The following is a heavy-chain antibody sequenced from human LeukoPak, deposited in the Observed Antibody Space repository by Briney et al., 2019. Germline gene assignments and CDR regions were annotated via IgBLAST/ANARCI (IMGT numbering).Heavy chain of an antibody. CDR3: ARDRGERGSSWSLPAHGFDI. CDR2: INPNSGGT. J-gene: IGHJ3*02. V-gene: IGHV1-2*06. CDR1: GYTFTGYY. Sequence: ASVKVSCKASGYTFTGYYMHWVRQAPGQGLEWMGRINPNSGGTNYAQKFQGRVTMTRDTSISTAYMELSRLRSDDTAVYYCARDRGERGSSWSLPAHGFDIWGQGTMVTVSS. D-gene: IGHD6-13*01.